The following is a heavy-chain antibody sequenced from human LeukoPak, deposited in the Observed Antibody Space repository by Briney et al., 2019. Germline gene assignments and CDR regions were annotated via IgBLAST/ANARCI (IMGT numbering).Heavy chain of an antibody. V-gene: IGHV4-34*01. CDR1: GVAFSNYY. Sequence: SETLSLTCAVSGVAFSNYYWSWVRQSPRQGLEWIGEINHSGSTNYNPSLKSRVTMSIDTSKNQFSLLLTSVTAADAGVYYCTRAVAGHPDWGQGTLVTVSS. CDR3: TRAVAGHPD. J-gene: IGHJ4*02. CDR2: INHSGST. D-gene: IGHD6-19*01.